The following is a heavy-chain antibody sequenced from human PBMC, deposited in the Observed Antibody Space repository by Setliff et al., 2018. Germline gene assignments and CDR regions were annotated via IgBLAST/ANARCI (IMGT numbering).Heavy chain of an antibody. D-gene: IGHD1-26*01. CDR3: ATVVRGGTSRTSYYYYYMDV. J-gene: IGHJ6*03. CDR2: IIPMFGT. Sequence: SVKVSCKASGGTFSSYVISWVREAPGQGLEWMGGIIPMFGTNYAQKFQGRVTITADESTSTAYMELSSLGSEDTAVYYCATVVRGGTSRTSYYYYYMDVWGKGTTVTVSS. CDR1: GGTFSSYV. V-gene: IGHV1-69*13.